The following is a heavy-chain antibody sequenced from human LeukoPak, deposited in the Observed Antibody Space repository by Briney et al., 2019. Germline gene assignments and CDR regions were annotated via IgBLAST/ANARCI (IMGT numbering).Heavy chain of an antibody. CDR1: GFTFGSYW. CDR2: IKQDESEK. J-gene: IGHJ4*02. D-gene: IGHD6-13*01. V-gene: IGHV3-7*03. CDR3: TRHGTAAGDLYYFDY. Sequence: GGSLRLSCAASGFTFGSYWMNWVRQAPGKGLEWVANIKQDESEKYYVDSVKGRFTISRDNAKNSVYLQMNSLKTEDTAVYYCTRHGTAAGDLYYFDYWGQGTLVTVSS.